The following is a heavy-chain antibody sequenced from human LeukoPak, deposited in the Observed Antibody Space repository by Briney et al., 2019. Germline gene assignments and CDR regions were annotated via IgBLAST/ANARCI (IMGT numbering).Heavy chain of an antibody. CDR3: ARSDQLKWFGDPRRPYYYGMDV. CDR1: GYSFAAYW. D-gene: IGHD3-10*01. Sequence: GESLKISCKASGYSFAAYWIGWVRQMPGKGLAWMGIIYPGDSDTRYRPSFQGQVTISADKSFNTAYLQWNSLKASDTAIYYCARSDQLKWFGDPRRPYYYGMDVWGQGTTVTVSS. J-gene: IGHJ6*02. V-gene: IGHV5-51*01. CDR2: IYPGDSDT.